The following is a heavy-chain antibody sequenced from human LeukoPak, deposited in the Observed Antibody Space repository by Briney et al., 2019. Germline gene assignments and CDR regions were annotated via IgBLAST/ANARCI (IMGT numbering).Heavy chain of an antibody. J-gene: IGHJ6*02. D-gene: IGHD6-13*01. V-gene: IGHV3-21*01. CDR1: GFTFSSYS. Sequence: GGSLRLSCAASGFTFSSYSMNWVRQAPGKGLEWVSSISSSSSYIYYADSVKGRFTISRDNAKNSLYLQMNSLRAEDTAMYYCARDMSSSSWDYGMDVWGQGTTVTVSS. CDR2: ISSSSSYI. CDR3: ARDMSSSSWDYGMDV.